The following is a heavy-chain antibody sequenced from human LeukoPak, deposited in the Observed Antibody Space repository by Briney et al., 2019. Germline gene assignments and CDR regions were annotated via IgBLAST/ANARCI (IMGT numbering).Heavy chain of an antibody. D-gene: IGHD3-22*01. CDR3: ARGPWSYYDSSGYSPTFGY. J-gene: IGHJ4*02. CDR2: INHSGST. CDR1: GGSFSGYY. Sequence: SETLSLTCAVYGGSFSGYYWSWLRQPPGKGLEWIGEINHSGSTNYNPSLKSRVTISVDTSKNQFSLKLSSVTAADTAVYYCARGPWSYYDSSGYSPTFGYWGQGTLVTVSS. V-gene: IGHV4-34*01.